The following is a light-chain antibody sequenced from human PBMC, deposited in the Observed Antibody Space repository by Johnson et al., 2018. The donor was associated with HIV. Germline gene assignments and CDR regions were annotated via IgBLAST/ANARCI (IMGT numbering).Light chain of an antibody. Sequence: QSVLTQPPSVSAAPGQKVTISCSGSSSNIGNNYVSWYQQLTGTAPKLLIYENNKRPSGIPDRFSASKSGTSATLGITGLQTGDEADYYCGTWDSSLRVPGLGSGTKVTVL. CDR1: SSNIGNNY. J-gene: IGLJ1*01. CDR2: ENN. CDR3: GTWDSSLRVPG. V-gene: IGLV1-51*02.